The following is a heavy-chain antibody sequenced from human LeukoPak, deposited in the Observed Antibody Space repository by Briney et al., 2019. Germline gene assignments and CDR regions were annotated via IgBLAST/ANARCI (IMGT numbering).Heavy chain of an antibody. V-gene: IGHV4-39*01. D-gene: IGHD5-12*01. Sequence: SETLSLTCTVSGGSIISTTYYWGWIRQPPGKGLEWIGSIYYSESTYYNPSLKSRVTISVDTSKNQFSLKLSSVTAADTAVYYCARSAAPIVAGYALGYWGQGTLVTVSS. J-gene: IGHJ4*02. CDR1: GGSIISTTYY. CDR3: ARSAAPIVAGYALGY. CDR2: IYYSEST.